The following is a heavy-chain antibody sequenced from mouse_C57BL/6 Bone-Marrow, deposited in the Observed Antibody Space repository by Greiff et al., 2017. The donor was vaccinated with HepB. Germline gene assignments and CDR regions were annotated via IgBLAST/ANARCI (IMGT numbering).Heavy chain of an antibody. CDR3: ARRGADDWYFDV. V-gene: IGHV1-39*01. J-gene: IGHJ1*03. CDR2: LNPNYGTT. CDR1: GYSFTDYN. Sequence: VQLQQSGPELVKPGASVKISCKASGYSFTDYNMNWVKQSNGKSLEWIGVLNPNYGTTSYNQKFKGKATLTVDHSAITAYMQLNSLTSEDSAVYYCARRGADDWYFDVWGTGTTVTVSS.